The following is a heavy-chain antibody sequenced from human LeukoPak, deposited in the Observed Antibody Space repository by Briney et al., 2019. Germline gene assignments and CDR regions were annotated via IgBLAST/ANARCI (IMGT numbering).Heavy chain of an antibody. Sequence: GGSLRLSCAASGFTVSSNYMSWVRQAPGKGLEWVSVIYSGGSTYYADSVKGRFTISRDNSKNTLYLQMNSLRAEDTAVYYCARSPVLDRNDWSFADWGQGTLVTVSS. CDR2: IYSGGST. V-gene: IGHV3-66*01. CDR3: ARSPVLDRNDWSFAD. CDR1: GFTVSSNY. J-gene: IGHJ4*02. D-gene: IGHD1-1*01.